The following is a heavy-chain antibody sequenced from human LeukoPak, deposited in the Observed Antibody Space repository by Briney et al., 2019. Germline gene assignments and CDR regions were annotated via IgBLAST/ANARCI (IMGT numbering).Heavy chain of an antibody. D-gene: IGHD2-2*01. Sequence: SETLSLTCTVSGGSISSHYWSWIRQPPGKGLEWIGYIYYSGSTNHNPSLNSRVTITLDTSRNQFSLRLTSVIAADTAVYYCARFSWGCSTASCYLTNWGQGALVTVSS. J-gene: IGHJ4*02. CDR2: IYYSGST. CDR3: ARFSWGCSTASCYLTN. CDR1: GGSISSHY. V-gene: IGHV4-59*11.